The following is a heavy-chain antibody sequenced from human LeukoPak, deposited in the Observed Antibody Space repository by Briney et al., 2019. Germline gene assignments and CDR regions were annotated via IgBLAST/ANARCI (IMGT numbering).Heavy chain of an antibody. CDR1: GFTFSSYA. J-gene: IGHJ4*02. Sequence: PGGSLRLSCAASGFTFSSYAMSWVRQAPGKGLEWVSAISGSGGSTYYADSVKGRFTISRDNSKNTLYPQMNSLRAEDTAVYYCAKDGREYYDSSGYLDYWGQGTLVTVSS. D-gene: IGHD3-22*01. CDR2: ISGSGGST. V-gene: IGHV3-23*01. CDR3: AKDGREYYDSSGYLDY.